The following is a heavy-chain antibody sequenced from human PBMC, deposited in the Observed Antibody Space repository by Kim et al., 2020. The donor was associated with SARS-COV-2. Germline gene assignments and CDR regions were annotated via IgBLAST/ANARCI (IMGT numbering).Heavy chain of an antibody. D-gene: IGHD3-10*01. V-gene: IGHV4-59*13. CDR2: IYTTGTT. J-gene: IGHJ4*02. CDR1: GDSMSNYY. Sequence: SETLSLTCTVPGDSMSNYYWTWIRQPPGKGLEWIGYIYTTGTTNYNPSLESRVSISVDTSKNQFSLKLRSVTAADTAVYYCARVRKNWTKNFFFRGEGGYLDQWGRGILVTVSS. CDR3: ARVRKNWTKNFFFRGEGGYLDQ.